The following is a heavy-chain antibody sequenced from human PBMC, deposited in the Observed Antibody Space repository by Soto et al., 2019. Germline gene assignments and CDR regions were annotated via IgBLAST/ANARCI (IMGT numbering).Heavy chain of an antibody. V-gene: IGHV3-72*01. CDR2: TNNRANGYDT. D-gene: IGHD2-2*01. Sequence: GGSLRLSCTASGFTFSDHYMDWVRLAPGKGLEWVGRTNNRANGYDTQYATSVRGRFIVSRDDSKSVLYLQLNGLKTEDTAVYYCVKVTRAPDWYQYLDVWGKGTTVTVSS. CDR1: GFTFSDHY. CDR3: VKVTRAPDWYQYLDV. J-gene: IGHJ6*03.